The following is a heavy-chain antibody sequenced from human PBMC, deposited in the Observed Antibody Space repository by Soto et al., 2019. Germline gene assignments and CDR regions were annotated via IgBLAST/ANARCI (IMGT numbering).Heavy chain of an antibody. CDR1: GGSVTNSSYY. CDR2: VYYRGRS. V-gene: IGHV4-39*01. CDR3: VSQRTTVIPQAYFDY. J-gene: IGHJ4*02. D-gene: IGHD4-4*01. Sequence: PSETLSLTCTVSGGSVTNSSYYWGWIRQSPGKGLEWIGSVYYRGRSYSKSSVKSRVTISVDTSKNQFSLNLNSVTASDTAVYFCVSQRTTVIPQAYFDYWGPGALVTVS.